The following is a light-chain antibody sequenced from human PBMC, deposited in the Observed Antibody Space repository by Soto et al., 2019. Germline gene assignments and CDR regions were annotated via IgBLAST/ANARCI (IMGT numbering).Light chain of an antibody. CDR2: GNT. CDR3: QSYDDSLSVHYV. CDR1: SSNIGSTYD. Sequence: QAVVTQPPSVSGAPGQRVTISCTGSSSNIGSTYDVQWYQQLPGTAPKLLILGNTNRPSGVPDRFSGSKSGTSASLAITGLQADDEADYYCQSYDDSLSVHYVFGTGTKVTVL. V-gene: IGLV1-40*01. J-gene: IGLJ1*01.